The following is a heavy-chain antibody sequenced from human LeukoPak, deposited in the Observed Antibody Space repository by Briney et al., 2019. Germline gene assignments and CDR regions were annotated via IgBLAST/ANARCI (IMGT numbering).Heavy chain of an antibody. V-gene: IGHV4-4*07. CDR2: TYTSGST. CDR1: GGSISSYY. CDR3: ARDRDYYDSSGYLYTLDY. Sequence: SETLSLTCTVSGGSISSYYWSWIRQPAGKGLEWIGRTYTSGSTNYNPSLKSRVTMSVDTSKNQFSLKLSSVTAADTAVYYCARDRDYYDSSGYLYTLDYWGQGTLVTVSS. D-gene: IGHD3-22*01. J-gene: IGHJ4*02.